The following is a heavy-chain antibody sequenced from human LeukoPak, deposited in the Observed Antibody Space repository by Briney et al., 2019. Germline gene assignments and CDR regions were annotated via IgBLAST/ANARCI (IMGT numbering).Heavy chain of an antibody. J-gene: IGHJ3*01. CDR1: GGSISSYY. CDR3: ARGVIVGAKGGLSKGFHAFDV. D-gene: IGHD1-26*01. CDR2: IYYSGST. V-gene: IGHV4-59*01. Sequence: SETLSLTCTVSGGSISSYYWSWIRQPPGKGLEWIGYIYYSGSTNYNPSLKSRVTISVDTSKNQFSLKLSSVTAADTAVYYCARGVIVGAKGGLSKGFHAFDVWGQGTMVTVSS.